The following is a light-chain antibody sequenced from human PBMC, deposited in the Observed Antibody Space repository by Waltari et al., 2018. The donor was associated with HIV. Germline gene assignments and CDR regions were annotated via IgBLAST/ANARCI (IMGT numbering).Light chain of an antibody. J-gene: IGKJ5*01. CDR2: AAS. CDR3: QQTSRTPQT. CDR1: QTIDTF. Sequence: DIQMTQSPSSLSASVGDRVTITCRASQTIDTFLNWYQQTSGKPPNLLIVAASNLKRGIPSRFGGSGSGTEFTLTVNSLQPEDFATYCCQQTSRTPQTFGQGTRLE. V-gene: IGKV1-39*01.